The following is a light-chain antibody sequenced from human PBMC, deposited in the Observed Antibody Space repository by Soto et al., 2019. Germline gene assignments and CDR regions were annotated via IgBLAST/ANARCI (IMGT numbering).Light chain of an antibody. Sequence: ERAMTQSPATLSVSPGERAALSCRASQSVPSNFLAWYQQKPGQAPILLIYDASRRATGIPDRFSGSGSGTDFTLTISSLEPEDFAVYYCQQYDSSWTFGQGTKVEIK. J-gene: IGKJ1*01. CDR1: QSVPSNF. CDR3: QQYDSSWT. V-gene: IGKV3-20*01. CDR2: DAS.